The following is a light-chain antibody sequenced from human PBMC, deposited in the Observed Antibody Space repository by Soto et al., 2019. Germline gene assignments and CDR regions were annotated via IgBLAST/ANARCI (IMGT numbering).Light chain of an antibody. Sequence: QLVLTQPPSASGTPGQRVIISCSGSSSNIGSNTVNWYQQLPGAAPKLLIQSNNQRPSGVPDRFSGSQSGTSASLAISGLQSEDEADYYCAVWDDSLNGYVFGTGTKVTVL. CDR1: SSNIGSNT. CDR3: AVWDDSLNGYV. CDR2: SNN. J-gene: IGLJ1*01. V-gene: IGLV1-44*01.